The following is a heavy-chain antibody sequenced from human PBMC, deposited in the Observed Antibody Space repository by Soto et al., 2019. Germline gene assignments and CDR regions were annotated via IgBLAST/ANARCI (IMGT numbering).Heavy chain of an antibody. J-gene: IGHJ6*02. V-gene: IGHV3-73*01. Sequence: PGGSRRLSCAASGFTFSGSAMHWVRQASGKGLGWVGRIRSKANSYATAYAASVKGRFTISRDDAKNTAYLQMNRLKTEDTAVYYCTRPADYGDYYYGMDVWGQGTTVTV. CDR3: TRPADYGDYYYGMDV. D-gene: IGHD4-17*01. CDR2: IRSKANSYAT. CDR1: GFTFSGSA.